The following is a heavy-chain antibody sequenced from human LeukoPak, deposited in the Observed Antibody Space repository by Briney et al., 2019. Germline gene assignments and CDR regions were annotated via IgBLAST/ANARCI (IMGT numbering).Heavy chain of an antibody. Sequence: SETLSLTCAVSGYSISSGYYWGWIRQPPGKGLEWIGSIYHSGSTYYNPFLKSRVTISVDTSKNQFSLKLSSVTAADTAVYYCARRPSYDFWSGYLTYYFDYWGQGTLVTVSS. CDR1: GYSISSGYY. D-gene: IGHD3-3*01. CDR2: IYHSGST. V-gene: IGHV4-38-2*01. CDR3: ARRPSYDFWSGYLTYYFDY. J-gene: IGHJ4*02.